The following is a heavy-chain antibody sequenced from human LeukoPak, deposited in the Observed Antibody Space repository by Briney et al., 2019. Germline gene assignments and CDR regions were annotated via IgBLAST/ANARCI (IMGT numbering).Heavy chain of an antibody. J-gene: IGHJ4*02. D-gene: IGHD6-19*01. V-gene: IGHV4-59*01. CDR2: IYYSRST. CDR1: GGSISSYY. Sequence: SETLSLTCTVSGGSISSYYWSWIRQPPGKGLEWIGYIYYSRSTNYNPSLKSRVTISVDTSKNQFSLKLSSVTAADAAVYYCARGYSSGWYYFDYWGQGTLVTVSS. CDR3: ARGYSSGWYYFDY.